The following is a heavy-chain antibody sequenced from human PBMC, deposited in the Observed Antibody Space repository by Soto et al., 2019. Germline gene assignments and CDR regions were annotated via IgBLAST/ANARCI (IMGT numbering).Heavy chain of an antibody. CDR3: ARDEGYSYGWDY. CDR1: GFTFSSYA. CDR2: ISYDGSNK. D-gene: IGHD5-18*01. V-gene: IGHV3-30-3*01. J-gene: IGHJ4*02. Sequence: GGSLRLSCAASGFTFSSYAMHWVRQAPGKGLEWVAVISYDGSNKYYADSVKGRFTISRDNSKNTLYLQMNSLRAEDTAVYYCARDEGYSYGWDYWGQGTLVTVSS.